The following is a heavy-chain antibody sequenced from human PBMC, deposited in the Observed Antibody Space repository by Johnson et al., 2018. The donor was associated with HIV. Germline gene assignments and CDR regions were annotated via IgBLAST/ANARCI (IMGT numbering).Heavy chain of an antibody. Sequence: VQLVESGGGLVQPGGSLRLSCAASGFTFSSYWMSWVRPAPGTGLEWVANIKHDGSEKYYVDSVKGRFTISRDNAKNSLYLQMNSLRAGDTALYYCTRDPTYYFDSNGYYYDAFDIWGQGTMLTVSS. D-gene: IGHD3-22*01. CDR2: IKHDGSEK. V-gene: IGHV3-7*01. CDR1: GFTFSSYW. CDR3: TRDPTYYFDSNGYYYDAFDI. J-gene: IGHJ3*02.